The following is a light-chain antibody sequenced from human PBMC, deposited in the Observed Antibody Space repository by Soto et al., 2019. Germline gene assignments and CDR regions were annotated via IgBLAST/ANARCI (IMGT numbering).Light chain of an antibody. CDR3: QQCAYSPRT. CDR2: GAS. V-gene: IGKV3-20*01. J-gene: IGKJ1*01. CDR1: QNVDNNY. Sequence: EIVLTQSPDSLSLSPGERATFSCRASQNVDNNYLAWYQQRPGLAPRLLIYGASIRATGIPDRFSGSGSGTDFTLSISRLEPEDFAVYYCQQCAYSPRTFGQGTKVEVK.